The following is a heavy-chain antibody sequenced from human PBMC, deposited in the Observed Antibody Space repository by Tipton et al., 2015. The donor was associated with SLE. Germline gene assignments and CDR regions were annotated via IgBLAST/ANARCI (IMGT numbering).Heavy chain of an antibody. CDR3: AREWSSFDD. V-gene: IGHV4-59*01. J-gene: IGHJ4*02. CDR2: AYSSGTT. Sequence: TLSLTCIVSGGSMDIFKWSWIRQPPGKGLEWIGFAYSSGTTSYNPSLKSRVTISVDTSKNHFSLRMTSVTAADTAVYYCAREWSSFDDWGQGTLVTVSS. D-gene: IGHD2-15*01. CDR1: GGSMDIFK.